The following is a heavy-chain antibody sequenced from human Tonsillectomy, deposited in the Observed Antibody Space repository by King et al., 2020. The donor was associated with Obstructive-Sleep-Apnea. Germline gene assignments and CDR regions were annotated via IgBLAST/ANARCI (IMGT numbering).Heavy chain of an antibody. J-gene: IGHJ6*02. CDR1: GFTFSSYS. CDR3: ARAYPPFGVVNYYGMDV. D-gene: IGHD3-3*01. V-gene: IGHV3-48*04. CDR2: ISSSSSTI. Sequence: VQLVESGGGLVQPGGSLRLSCAASGFTFSSYSMNWVRQAPGKGLEWVSYISSSSSTIYYADSVKGRFTISRDNAKNSLYLQMNSLRAEDTAVYYCARAYPPFGVVNYYGMDVWGQGTTVTVSS.